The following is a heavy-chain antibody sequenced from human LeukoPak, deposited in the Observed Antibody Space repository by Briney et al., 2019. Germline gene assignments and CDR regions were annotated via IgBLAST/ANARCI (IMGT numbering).Heavy chain of an antibody. V-gene: IGHV4-39*01. D-gene: IGHD3-22*01. CDR1: GGSISSSSYY. CDR2: IYYSGST. Sequence: SETLSLTCTVSGGSISSSSYYWGWIRQPPGKGLEWIGSIYYSGSTYYNPSLKSRITISVDTSKNEFSLKLSSVTAADTAVYYCARHESGYWYGSSGYYSYFDYWGEGTLVTVSS. CDR3: ARHESGYWYGSSGYYSYFDY. J-gene: IGHJ4*02.